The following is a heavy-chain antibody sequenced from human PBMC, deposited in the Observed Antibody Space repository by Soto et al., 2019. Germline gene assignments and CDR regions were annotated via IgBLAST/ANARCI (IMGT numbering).Heavy chain of an antibody. CDR3: ARDSYYDFWSGYYGY. J-gene: IGHJ4*02. CDR2: ISGSGGST. D-gene: IGHD3-3*01. CDR1: GFTFSGYA. Sequence: EVQLLESGGGLVQPGGSLRLSCAASGFTFSGYAMSWVRQAPGKGLEWVSAISGSGGSTYYADSVKGRFTISRDNSKNTLYLQMNSLRAEDTAVYYCARDSYYDFWSGYYGYWGQGTLVTVSS. V-gene: IGHV3-23*01.